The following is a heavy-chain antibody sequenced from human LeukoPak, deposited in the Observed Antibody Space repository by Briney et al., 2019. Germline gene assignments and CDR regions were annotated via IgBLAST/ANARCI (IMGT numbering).Heavy chain of an antibody. V-gene: IGHV1-69*05. CDR1: GGTFSSYA. Sequence: SVKVSCKASGGTFSSYAISWVRQAPGQWLEWMGRIIPIFGTANYAQKFQGRVTITTDESTSTAYMELSSLRSEDTAVYYCARDNYDSSGYYDYWGQGTLVTVSS. D-gene: IGHD3-22*01. CDR2: IIPIFGTA. J-gene: IGHJ4*02. CDR3: ARDNYDSSGYYDY.